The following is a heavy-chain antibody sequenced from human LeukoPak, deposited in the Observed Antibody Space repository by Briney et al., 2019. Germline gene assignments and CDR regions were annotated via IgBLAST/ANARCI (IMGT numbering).Heavy chain of an antibody. CDR2: ISSSSSYI. V-gene: IGHV3-21*01. Sequence: GGSLRLSCAASGFTFSSYSMNWVRQAPGKGLEWVSSISSSSSYIYYADSVKGRFTISRDNAKNSLYLQMNSLRAEDTAVYYCASGKYSSSPLDYWGQGTLVTVSS. CDR3: ASGKYSSSPLDY. D-gene: IGHD6-6*01. J-gene: IGHJ4*02. CDR1: GFTFSSYS.